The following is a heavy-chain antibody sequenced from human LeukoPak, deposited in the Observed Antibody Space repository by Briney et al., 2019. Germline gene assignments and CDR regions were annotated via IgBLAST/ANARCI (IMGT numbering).Heavy chain of an antibody. D-gene: IGHD2/OR15-2a*01. CDR1: GYTFINHG. J-gene: IGHJ6*02. CDR3: ARVRNAFTYYYYYGMDV. V-gene: IGHV1-2*06. Sequence: ASVKVSCKASGYTFINHGVTWVRQAPGQGLEWMGRINPNSGGTNYAQKFQGRVTMTRDTSISTAYMELSRLRSDDTAVYYCARVRNAFTYYYYYGMDVWGQGTTVTVSS. CDR2: INPNSGGT.